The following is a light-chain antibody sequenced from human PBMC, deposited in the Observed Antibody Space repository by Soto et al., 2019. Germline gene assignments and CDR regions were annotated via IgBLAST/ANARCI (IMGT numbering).Light chain of an antibody. CDR2: WAS. CDR1: QSVFYSSNSKNY. J-gene: IGKJ4*01. Sequence: DIVLTETPDSLAVSLGERATINCKSSQSVFYSSNSKNYLDWYQQKPGQPPKLLIYWASTRDSGVPDRFTGSGSGTDFTLTINSLQAEDVAVYYCQQYYRSPLTFGGGTKVEI. CDR3: QQYYRSPLT. V-gene: IGKV4-1*01.